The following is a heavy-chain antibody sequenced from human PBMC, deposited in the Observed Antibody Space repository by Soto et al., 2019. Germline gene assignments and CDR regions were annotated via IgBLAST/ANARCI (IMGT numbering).Heavy chain of an antibody. J-gene: IGHJ5*02. CDR2: ISWNSGTI. D-gene: IGHD3-10*01. CDR1: GGSISSYY. V-gene: IGHV3-9*01. Sequence: LSLTCTVSGGSISSYYWSWIRQPPGKGLEWVSGISWNSGTIGYADSVKGRFTISRDNAKNSLYLQMNSLRAEDTALYYCAKDAYYGSGSYLNNWFDPWGQGTLVTVSS. CDR3: AKDAYYGSGSYLNNWFDP.